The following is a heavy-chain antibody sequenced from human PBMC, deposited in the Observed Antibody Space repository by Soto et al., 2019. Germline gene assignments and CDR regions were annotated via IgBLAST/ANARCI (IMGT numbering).Heavy chain of an antibody. CDR1: GFTFSSYS. V-gene: IGHV3-48*01. J-gene: IGHJ4*02. Sequence: GGSLRLSCAASGFTFSSYSMNWIRQAPGKGLEWVSYISSSSSTIYYADSVKGRFTISRDNAKNSLYLQMNSLRAEDTAVYYCASVRFGESRDYWGQGTLVTVSS. D-gene: IGHD3-10*01. CDR2: ISSSSSTI. CDR3: ASVRFGESRDY.